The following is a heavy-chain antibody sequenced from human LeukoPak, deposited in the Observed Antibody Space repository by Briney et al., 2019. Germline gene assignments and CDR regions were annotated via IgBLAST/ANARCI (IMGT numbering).Heavy chain of an antibody. CDR3: ARADCSSSTCYLRLSWLDP. J-gene: IGHJ5*02. CDR2: ISFSSTYI. D-gene: IGHD2-2*01. Sequence: PGGSLRLLCAPSGFSFSVHDMNWVRQAPGKGLEWVSSISFSSTYIYYADSVRGRFTISRDNAKNSLYLQMNSLRVEDTAVYYCARADCSSSTCYLRLSWLDPWGQGTLVTVSS. V-gene: IGHV3-21*01. CDR1: GFSFSVHD.